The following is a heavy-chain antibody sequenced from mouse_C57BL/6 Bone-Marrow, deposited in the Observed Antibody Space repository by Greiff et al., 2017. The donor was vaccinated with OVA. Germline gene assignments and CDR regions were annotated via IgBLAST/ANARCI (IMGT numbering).Heavy chain of an antibody. Sequence: QVQLQQSGPGLVQPSQSLSITCTVSDFSLTSYGVHWVRQSPGKGLEWLGVIWSGGSTDYNAAFISRLSISKDNSKSQVFFKMNSLQADDTAIYYCARNSNYGTYWGQGTLVTVSA. CDR1: DFSLTSYG. J-gene: IGHJ3*01. CDR2: IWSGGST. D-gene: IGHD2-5*01. V-gene: IGHV2-2*01. CDR3: ARNSNYGTY.